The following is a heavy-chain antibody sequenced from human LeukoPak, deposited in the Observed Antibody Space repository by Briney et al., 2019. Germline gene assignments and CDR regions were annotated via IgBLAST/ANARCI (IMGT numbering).Heavy chain of an antibody. CDR3: ARDSSAAAGTKAFDY. CDR2: IYYSGST. V-gene: IGHV4-30-4*01. J-gene: IGHJ4*02. D-gene: IGHD6-13*01. CDR1: GGSISSGDYY. Sequence: PSQTLSLTCTVSGGSISSGDYYWSWIRQPPGKGLEWIGYIYYSGSTYYNPSLKSRVTISVDTSKNQFSLNLSSVTAADTAVYYCARDSSAAAGTKAFDYWGQGTLVTVSS.